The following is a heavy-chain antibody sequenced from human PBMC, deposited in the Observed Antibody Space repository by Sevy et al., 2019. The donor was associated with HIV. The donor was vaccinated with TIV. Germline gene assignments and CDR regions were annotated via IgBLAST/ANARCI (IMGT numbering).Heavy chain of an antibody. Sequence: ASVKVSCKASGYTFTSYDINWVRQATGQGLEWMGWMNPNSGNTGYAQKFQGRVTMTRNTSISTAYMELSSLRSEDTAVYYCVRAPHYYDSSGYGGWFDPWGQGTLVTVSS. V-gene: IGHV1-8*01. J-gene: IGHJ5*02. D-gene: IGHD3-22*01. CDR2: MNPNSGNT. CDR3: VRAPHYYDSSGYGGWFDP. CDR1: GYTFTSYD.